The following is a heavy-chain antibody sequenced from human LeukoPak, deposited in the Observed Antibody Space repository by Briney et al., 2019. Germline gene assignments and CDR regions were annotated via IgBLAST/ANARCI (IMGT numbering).Heavy chain of an antibody. Sequence: PGGSLRLSCAASGFTLSNYAMHWVRQAPGKGLEWVSVISYDGRNKFYADSVRGRFTISKDNSQNTLYLQMNSLRAEDTAVFYCAREGSMVANFDYWGQGTLVTVSS. CDR2: ISYDGRNK. J-gene: IGHJ4*02. CDR3: AREGSMVANFDY. CDR1: GFTLSNYA. V-gene: IGHV3-30*04. D-gene: IGHD5-12*01.